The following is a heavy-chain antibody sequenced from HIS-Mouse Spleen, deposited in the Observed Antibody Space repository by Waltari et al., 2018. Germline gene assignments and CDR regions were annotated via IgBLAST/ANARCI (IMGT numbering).Heavy chain of an antibody. D-gene: IGHD3-3*01. CDR2: ISGSGGST. J-gene: IGHJ4*02. Sequence: EVQLLESGGGLVQPGGSLRLSCAASGFTFSSYAMSWVRQAPGKGLEWVSAISGSGGSTYYAESLKGLFTIARDNSKNTLYLQMNSLRAEDTAVYYCAKRGAVGVVIIPYYFDYWGQGTLVTVSS. CDR1: GFTFSSYA. V-gene: IGHV3-23*01. CDR3: AKRGAVGVVIIPYYFDY.